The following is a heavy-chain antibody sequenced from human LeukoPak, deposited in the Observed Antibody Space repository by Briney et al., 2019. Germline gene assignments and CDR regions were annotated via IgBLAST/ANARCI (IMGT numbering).Heavy chain of an antibody. CDR1: GGSVSSYY. Sequence: SETLSLTCTVSGGSVSSYYWGWVRQPPGKGLEWIGSIYYSGSTYCNPSLKSRVTISVDTSKNQFSLKLSSVTAADTAVYYCARHDAHYSSGYYARNRLDYWGQGTLVTVSS. CDR3: ARHDAHYSSGYYARNRLDY. J-gene: IGHJ4*02. V-gene: IGHV4-39*01. CDR2: IYYSGST. D-gene: IGHD3-22*01.